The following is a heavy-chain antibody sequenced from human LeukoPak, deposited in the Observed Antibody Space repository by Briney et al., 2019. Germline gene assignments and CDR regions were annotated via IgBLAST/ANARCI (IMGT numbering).Heavy chain of an antibody. D-gene: IGHD3-10*01. CDR3: ASILRSSSGYYFDY. CDR1: GFTVSTNY. V-gene: IGHV3-66*01. J-gene: IGHJ4*02. Sequence: PGGSLRLSCAASGFTVSTNYMSWVRQAPGKGLEWVSVIYSGDTTFYADSVRGKFTISRDNSKNTLYLQMNSLRAEDTAVYYCASILRSSSGYYFDYSGQGTLVTVSS. CDR2: IYSGDTT.